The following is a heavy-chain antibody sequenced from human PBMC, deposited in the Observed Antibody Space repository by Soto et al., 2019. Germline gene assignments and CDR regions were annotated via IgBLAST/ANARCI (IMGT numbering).Heavy chain of an antibody. Sequence: QVQLVQSGAEVKKPGASVKVSCKASGYTFTSYGISWVRQAPGQGLEWMGWISAYNGNTNYAQRLQGRVTMTTDTSTSTAYMELRSLRSDDTAVYYCARAGRYFDWLLNHWFDPWGQGTLVTVSS. CDR2: ISAYNGNT. CDR3: ARAGRYFDWLLNHWFDP. J-gene: IGHJ5*02. V-gene: IGHV1-18*01. D-gene: IGHD3-9*01. CDR1: GYTFTSYG.